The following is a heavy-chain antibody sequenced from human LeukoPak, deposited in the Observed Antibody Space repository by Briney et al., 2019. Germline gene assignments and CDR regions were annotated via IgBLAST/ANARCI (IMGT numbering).Heavy chain of an antibody. J-gene: IGHJ5*02. CDR3: ARGHRVVVPAGLDP. CDR2: ISAYIGNT. CDR1: GYTFTSYG. V-gene: IGHV1-18*01. D-gene: IGHD2-2*01. Sequence: ASVKVSCKASGYTFTSYGISWVRQAPGQGLEWMGWISAYIGNTNYAQKLQGRVTMTTDTSTSTAYMELRSLRSDDTAVYYCARGHRVVVPAGLDPWGQGTLVTVSS.